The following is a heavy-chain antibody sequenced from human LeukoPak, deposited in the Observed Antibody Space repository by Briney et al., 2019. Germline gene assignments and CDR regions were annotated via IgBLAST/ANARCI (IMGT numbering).Heavy chain of an antibody. D-gene: IGHD2-15*01. Sequence: GEFLKISCKGSGYSFTNYWIGWVRQMPGKGLEWVAIIYPGDSDTRYSPSFQGQVTISADKSISTAYMELSRLRSDDTAVYYCARDHGGDCSGGSCYYWYFDLWGRGTLVTVSS. V-gene: IGHV5-51*01. J-gene: IGHJ2*01. CDR3: ARDHGGDCSGGSCYYWYFDL. CDR2: IYPGDSDT. CDR1: GYSFTNYW.